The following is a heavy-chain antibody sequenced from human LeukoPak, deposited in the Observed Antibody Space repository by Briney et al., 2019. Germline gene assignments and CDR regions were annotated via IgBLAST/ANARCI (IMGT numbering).Heavy chain of an antibody. V-gene: IGHV1-18*01. CDR1: GYTFTTYG. D-gene: IGHD4-17*01. CDR3: ARDRSEFGDYGGF. Sequence: GASVKVSCQASGYTFTTYGISWVRQAPGQGLEWMGWISASNSNTKYAQNLQGRVTMTTDTFTSTAYMELRSLRSDDTAVYYCARDRSEFGDYGGFWGQGTLVTVSS. J-gene: IGHJ4*02. CDR2: ISASNSNT.